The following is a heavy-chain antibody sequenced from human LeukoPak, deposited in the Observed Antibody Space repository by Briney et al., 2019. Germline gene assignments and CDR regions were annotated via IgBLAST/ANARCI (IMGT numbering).Heavy chain of an antibody. CDR1: GFSVSSYA. V-gene: IGHV3-23*01. CDR3: AKDPGYRVVVIFVY. Sequence: GQSLSPSCAASGFSVSSYAVGWARQPPGKWMGWVSSIRGGRSSTYYADSVKGRFTISRDNAKNTLYLQMDSRRAEETAVYYCAKDPGYRVVVIFVYWGGGTLVSVSS. D-gene: IGHD3-22*01. CDR2: IRGGRSST. J-gene: IGHJ4*02.